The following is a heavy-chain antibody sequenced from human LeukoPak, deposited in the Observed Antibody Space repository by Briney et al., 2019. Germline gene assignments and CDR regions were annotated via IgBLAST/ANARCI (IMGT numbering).Heavy chain of an antibody. CDR1: EGTLSSYA. Sequence: SVKVSCKAPEGTLSSYALSWVRQAPGQGLEWMGTIIPVLTLTNYAPKFQDRLSIIADKATSTAYMELTNLTSADTAVYFCARGSGSGNYALGRWGQGTLVTVSS. CDR2: IIPVLTLT. J-gene: IGHJ4*02. D-gene: IGHD3-10*01. V-gene: IGHV1-69*04. CDR3: ARGSGSGNYALGR.